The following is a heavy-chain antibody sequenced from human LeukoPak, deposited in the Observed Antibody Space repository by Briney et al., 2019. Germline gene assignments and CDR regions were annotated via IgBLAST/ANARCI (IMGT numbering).Heavy chain of an antibody. J-gene: IGHJ6*02. Sequence: GGSLRLSCAASGFTFSNAWMNWVRQAPGKGLEWVGRIKSKTDGGTTGYAAPVKGRFTISRDDSKNTLYLQMNSLRAEDTAVYYCARDHFVAATVFGLPLTKNYYYYGMDVWGQGTTVTVSS. CDR1: GFTFSNAW. CDR3: ARDHFVAATVFGLPLTKNYYYYGMDV. CDR2: IKSKTDGGTT. D-gene: IGHD2-15*01. V-gene: IGHV3-15*07.